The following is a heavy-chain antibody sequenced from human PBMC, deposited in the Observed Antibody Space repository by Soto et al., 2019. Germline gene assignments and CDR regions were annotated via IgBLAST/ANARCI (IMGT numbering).Heavy chain of an antibody. D-gene: IGHD6-13*01. CDR1: GFTVSSNY. Sequence: EVQLVESGGGLVQPGGSLRLSCAASGFTVSSNYMSWVRQAPGKGLEWVSVIYSGGSTDYADSVKGRFTISSHNSKNTLYLQMNSLRAEDTAVYYCASLPGIAAAGHDYYFDYWGQGTLVTVSS. CDR3: ASLPGIAAAGHDYYFDY. J-gene: IGHJ4*02. V-gene: IGHV3-53*04. CDR2: IYSGGST.